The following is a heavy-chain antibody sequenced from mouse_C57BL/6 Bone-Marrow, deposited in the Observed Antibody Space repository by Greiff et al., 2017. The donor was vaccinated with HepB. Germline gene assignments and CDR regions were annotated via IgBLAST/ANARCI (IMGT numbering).Heavy chain of an antibody. V-gene: IGHV1-55*01. CDR2: IYPGSGST. J-gene: IGHJ2*01. CDR3: AWGLLFFDY. D-gene: IGHD2-3*01. Sequence: VQLQQPGAELVKPGASVKMSCKASGYTFTSYWITWVKQRPGQGLEWIGDIYPGSGSTNYNEKFKSKATLTVETSSSTAYMQLSSLTSEDSAVYYCAWGLLFFDYWGQGTTLTVSS. CDR1: GYTFTSYW.